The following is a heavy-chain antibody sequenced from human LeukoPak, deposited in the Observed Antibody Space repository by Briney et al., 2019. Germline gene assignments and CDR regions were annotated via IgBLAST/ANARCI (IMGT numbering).Heavy chain of an antibody. J-gene: IGHJ4*02. V-gene: IGHV4-34*01. CDR2: INHSGST. CDR3: ASPGYCSGGSCRKPLDY. Sequence: PSETLSLTCAVYGGSFSGYYWSWIRQPPGKGLEWIGEINHSGSTNYNPSLKSRVTISVDTSKNQFSLKLSSVTAADTAVYYCASPGYCSGGSCRKPLDYWGQGTLVTVSS. CDR1: GGSFSGYY. D-gene: IGHD2-15*01.